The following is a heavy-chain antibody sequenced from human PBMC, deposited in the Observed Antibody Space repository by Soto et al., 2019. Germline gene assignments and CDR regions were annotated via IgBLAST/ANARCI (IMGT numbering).Heavy chain of an antibody. CDR2: IYYSGST. Sequence: QVQLQESGPGLVKPSQTLSLTCTVSGGSISSGGYYWNWIRQHPGKGLEWIGNIYYSGSTYYTPSLRSRITISVDTSKCHSSLKLSSVTAADTAVYYCARSVFPWGRGTLVTVSS. V-gene: IGHV4-31*03. J-gene: IGHJ5*02. CDR3: ARSVFP. CDR1: GGSISSGGYY.